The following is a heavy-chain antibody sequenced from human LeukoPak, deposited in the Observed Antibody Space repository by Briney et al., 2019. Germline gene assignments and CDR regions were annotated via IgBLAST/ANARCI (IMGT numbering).Heavy chain of an antibody. D-gene: IGHD5-18*01. CDR3: ARGGQGDGYSADEAFDI. CDR1: GASVSSNTS. CDR2: TYYRSKWYN. V-gene: IGHV6-1*01. Sequence: PSQTLSLTCGISGASVSSNTSWNWIRQSPSRGLEWLGRTYYRSKWYNDYVVSVKSRININPDTSKNQFSLQLNSVTPEDTAVYYCARGGQGDGYSADEAFDIWGQGTMVTVS. J-gene: IGHJ3*02.